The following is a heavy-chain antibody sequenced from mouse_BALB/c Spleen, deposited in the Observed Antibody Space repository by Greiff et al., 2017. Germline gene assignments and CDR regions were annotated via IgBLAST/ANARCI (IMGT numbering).Heavy chain of an antibody. D-gene: IGHD1-1*01. Sequence: QVQLQQPGAELVKPGASVKLSCKASGYTFTSYWMHWVKQRPGQGLEWIGEINPSNGRTNYNEKFKSKATLTVDKSSSTAYMQLSSLTSEDSAVYYCASVADWGQGTLVTVSA. V-gene: IGHV1S81*02. CDR2: INPSNGRT. J-gene: IGHJ3*01. CDR1: GYTFTSYW. CDR3: ASVAD.